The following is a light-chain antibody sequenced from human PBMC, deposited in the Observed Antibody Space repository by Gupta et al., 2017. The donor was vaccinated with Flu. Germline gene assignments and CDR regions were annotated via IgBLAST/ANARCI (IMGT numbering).Light chain of an antibody. Sequence: DIHMNQSPSSQYASVGDRVTITCRASQGIRNDLDWYQQKPGKAPKRLIYAASSLQSGVPSRFSGSGSGTEFTLTISSLQPEDFATYYCLQHNSYPLTFGGGTKVEIK. CDR3: LQHNSYPLT. CDR1: QGIRND. V-gene: IGKV1-17*01. J-gene: IGKJ4*01. CDR2: AAS.